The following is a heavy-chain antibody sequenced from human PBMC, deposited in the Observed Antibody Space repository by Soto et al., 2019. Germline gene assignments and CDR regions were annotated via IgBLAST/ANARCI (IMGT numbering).Heavy chain of an antibody. CDR2: IIPIFGTA. CDR3: ARDEPITIFGVVIISGWFDP. J-gene: IGHJ5*02. CDR1: GGTFSSYA. V-gene: IGHV1-69*13. D-gene: IGHD3-3*01. Sequence: GASVKVSCKASGGTFSSYAISWVRQAPGQGLEWMGGIIPIFGTANYAQKFQGRVTITADESTSTAYMELSSLRSEDTAVYYCARDEPITIFGVVIISGWFDPWGQGTLVTVSS.